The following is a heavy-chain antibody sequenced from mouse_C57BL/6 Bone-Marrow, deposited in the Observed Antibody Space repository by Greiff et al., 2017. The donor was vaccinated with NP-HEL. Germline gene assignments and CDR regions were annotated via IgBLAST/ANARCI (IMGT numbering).Heavy chain of an antibody. Sequence: EVKVEESGPGLVKPSQTVFLTCTVTGISITTGNYRWSWIRQFPGNKLEWIGYIYYSGTITYNPSLPSRTTITRDTPKNQFFLEMNSLTAEDTATYYGALDDYGSSYAMDYWGQGTSVTVSS. CDR1: GISITTGNYR. J-gene: IGHJ4*01. CDR3: ALDDYGSSYAMDY. D-gene: IGHD1-1*01. CDR2: IYYSGTI. V-gene: IGHV3-5*01.